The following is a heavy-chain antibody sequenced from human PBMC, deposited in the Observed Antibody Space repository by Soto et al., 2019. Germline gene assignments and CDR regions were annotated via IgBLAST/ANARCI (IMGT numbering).Heavy chain of an antibody. CDR3: AREGMSRPRWVFDY. CDR1: GFTFGSYP. D-gene: IGHD6-13*01. Sequence: EVQLVESGGGLVQPGGSLRLSCAASGFTFGSYPMHWVRQAPGKGLEYVSAISTNGDSTFYANSVKGRFTISRDNSKNTLYLQMGSLRAEDMAVYSCAREGMSRPRWVFDYWGQGTLVTASS. CDR2: ISTNGDST. V-gene: IGHV3-64*01. J-gene: IGHJ4*02.